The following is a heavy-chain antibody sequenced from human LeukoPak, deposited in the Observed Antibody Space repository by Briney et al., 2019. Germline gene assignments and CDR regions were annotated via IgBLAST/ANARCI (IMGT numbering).Heavy chain of an antibody. CDR2: IWYDGSNI. V-gene: IGHV3-33*01. D-gene: IGHD3-22*01. CDR3: ARARNDYDSNVFSFLDY. J-gene: IGHJ4*02. CDR1: GISFSSHG. Sequence: PATSLPLSCAASGISFSSHGMHWVRQAPGKGLEWVAVIWYDGSNIYYADSVKGRFTISRDNSKNTLYLQMNSLRAEDTALYYCARARNDYDSNVFSFLDYWGQGSLVTVSS.